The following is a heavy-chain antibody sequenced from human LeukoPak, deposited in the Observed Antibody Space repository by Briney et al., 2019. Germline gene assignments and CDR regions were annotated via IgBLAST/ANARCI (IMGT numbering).Heavy chain of an antibody. V-gene: IGHV3-74*01. D-gene: IGHD1-26*01. J-gene: IGHJ4*02. CDR3: ATGGTAFDY. CDR2: VKSDGSST. CDR1: GFTFSSQA. Sequence: GGSLRLSCAASGFTFSSQAMSWVRLAPGKGLVWVSRVKSDGSSTTYADSVKGRFTISRDNAKNTVYLQMSSLRAEDTAVYYCATGGTAFDYWGQGTLVTVSS.